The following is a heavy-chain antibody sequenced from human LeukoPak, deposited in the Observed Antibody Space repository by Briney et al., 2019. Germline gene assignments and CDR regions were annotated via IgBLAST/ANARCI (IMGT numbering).Heavy chain of an antibody. J-gene: IGHJ4*02. Sequence: SETLSLTCTVSGGSMRSSSYYWGWIRQPPGKGLEWIGNIYYSGSTYYNPSLKSRVTISVDTSKNHFSLKLSSVTAADTAVYYCAREYCSGASCYSGFDYWGQGTLVTVSS. CDR2: IYYSGST. D-gene: IGHD2-15*01. V-gene: IGHV4-39*02. CDR3: AREYCSGASCYSGFDY. CDR1: GGSMRSSSYY.